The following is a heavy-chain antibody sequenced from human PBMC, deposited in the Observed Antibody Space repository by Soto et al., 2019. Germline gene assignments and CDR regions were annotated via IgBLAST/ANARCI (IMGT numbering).Heavy chain of an antibody. V-gene: IGHV4-61*01. CDR1: GGSVSSGSYY. CDR2: IYYSGST. J-gene: IGHJ4*02. D-gene: IGHD3-9*01. CDR3: AIVTHYDILPGYYFYY. Sequence: QVQLQESGPGLVKPSETLSLTCTVSGGSVSSGSYYWIWIRQPPGKGLEWIGYIYYSGSTNYHPGLERRVTISVDTSNIQFPLGLSSVTAADTAVYYCAIVTHYDILPGYYFYYWGQGTLFTVSS.